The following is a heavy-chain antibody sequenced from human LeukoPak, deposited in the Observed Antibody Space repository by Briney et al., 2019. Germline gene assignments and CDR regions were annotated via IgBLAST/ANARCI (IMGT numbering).Heavy chain of an antibody. J-gene: IGHJ4*02. V-gene: IGHV3-30*02. Sequence: GGSLRLSCAASGFTFSSYGMHWVRQAPGKGLEWVAFIRYDGSNKYYADSVKGRFTISRDNSKNTLYLQMNSLGAEDTAVYYCARVDYGGTFHDYWGQGTLVTVSS. CDR3: ARVDYGGTFHDY. CDR2: IRYDGSNK. D-gene: IGHD4-23*01. CDR1: GFTFSSYG.